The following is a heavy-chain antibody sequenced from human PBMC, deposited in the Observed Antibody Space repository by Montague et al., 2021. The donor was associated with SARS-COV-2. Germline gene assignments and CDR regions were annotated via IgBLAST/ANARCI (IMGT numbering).Heavy chain of an antibody. V-gene: IGHV4-59*01. J-gene: IGHJ6*02. D-gene: IGHD3-3*01. CDR2: IYYSGST. CDR1: GGSISSYY. Sequence: SETLSLTCTVSGGSISSYYWSWIRQPPGKGLEWIGYIYYSGSTNXNPSLKSRVTISVDTSKNQFSLKLSSVTAADTAVYYCAGDFWSNYYYNYYYGMDVWGQGTTVTVSS. CDR3: AGDFWSNYYYNYYYGMDV.